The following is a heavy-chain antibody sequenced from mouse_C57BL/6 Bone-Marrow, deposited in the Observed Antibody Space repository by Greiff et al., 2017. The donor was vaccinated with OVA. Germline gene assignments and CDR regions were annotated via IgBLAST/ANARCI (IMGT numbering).Heavy chain of an antibody. CDR1: GYTFTSYW. CDR3: ARWNYGSVFDY. D-gene: IGHD1-1*01. CDR2: IHPNSGST. J-gene: IGHJ2*01. Sequence: VKLMESGAELVKPGASVKLSCKASGYTFTSYWMHWVKQRPGQGLEWIGMIHPNSGSTNYNEKFKSKATLTVDKSSSTAYMQLSSLTSEDSAVYYCARWNYGSVFDYWGQGTTLTVSS. V-gene: IGHV1-64*01.